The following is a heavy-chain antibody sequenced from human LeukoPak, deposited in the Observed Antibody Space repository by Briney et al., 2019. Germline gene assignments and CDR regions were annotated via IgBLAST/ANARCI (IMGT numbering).Heavy chain of an antibody. Sequence: GGSLRLSCAASGFTFSNYAMRWVRQAPGKGLEWVSGISGSGGVTYYADSVKGRFTISRDNSKNTVYLQMDSLRAEDSAVYYCAKNAGYSYGLYYFDYWGQGTLVTVSS. CDR2: ISGSGGVT. CDR3: AKNAGYSYGLYYFDY. J-gene: IGHJ4*02. D-gene: IGHD5-18*01. V-gene: IGHV3-23*01. CDR1: GFTFSNYA.